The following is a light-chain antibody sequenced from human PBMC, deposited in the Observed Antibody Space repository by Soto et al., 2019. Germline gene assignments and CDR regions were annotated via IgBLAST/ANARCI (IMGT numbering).Light chain of an antibody. CDR1: SSNIGAGYP. Sequence: QSVLTQPPSASGAPGQRVTVSCIGSSSNIGAGYPVHWYQHRPGKAPKFILYEGSKRPSGVSNRFSGSKSGNTASLTISGLQAEDEAYYYCCSYAGGSYYVFGSGTKVTVL. CDR3: CSYAGGSYYV. CDR2: EGS. J-gene: IGLJ1*01. V-gene: IGLV1-40*01.